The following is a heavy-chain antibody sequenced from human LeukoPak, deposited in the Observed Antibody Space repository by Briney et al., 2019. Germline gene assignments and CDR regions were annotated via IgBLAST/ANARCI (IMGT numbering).Heavy chain of an antibody. V-gene: IGHV1-69*05. J-gene: IGHJ5*02. CDR2: IIPIFGSP. D-gene: IGHD3-10*01. CDR1: GGTFSSYA. CDR3: ARDQGSGSYYNSAWFDP. Sequence: ASVKVSCKASGGTFSSYAISWVRQAPGQGLEWMGGIIPIFGSPNYAQKFQGRVTVTTDESTSTAYMELSSLRSEDTAVYYCARDQGSGSYYNSAWFDPWGQGTLVTVSS.